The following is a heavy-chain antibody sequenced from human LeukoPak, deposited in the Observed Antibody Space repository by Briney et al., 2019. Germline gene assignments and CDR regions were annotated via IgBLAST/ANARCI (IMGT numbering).Heavy chain of an antibody. D-gene: IGHD3-16*01. J-gene: IGHJ4*02. V-gene: IGHV3-7*03. CDR2: IKQDGSEK. Sequence: GGSLRLSYAASGFTFSSHWMTWVRQPPGKGLEWVANIKQDGSEKYYVDSVKGRFTISRDNAKNSLYLQMNSLRAEDTAVYFCARVTSDGGSDYWGQGTLVTVSS. CDR3: ARVTSDGGSDY. CDR1: GFTFSSHW.